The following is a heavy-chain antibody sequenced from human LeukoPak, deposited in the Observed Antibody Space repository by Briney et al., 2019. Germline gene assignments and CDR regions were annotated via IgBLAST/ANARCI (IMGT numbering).Heavy chain of an antibody. CDR2: ISSSSSYI. J-gene: IGHJ5*02. CDR1: GFIFGSYS. V-gene: IGHV3-21*01. CDR3: ARDSSSWNWFDP. Sequence: PGGSLRLSCAASGFIFGSYSMNWVRQAPGKGLEWVSSISSSSSYIYYADSVKGRFTISRDNAKNSLYLQMNSLRAEDTAVYYCARDSSSWNWFDPWGQGTLVTVSS. D-gene: IGHD6-13*01.